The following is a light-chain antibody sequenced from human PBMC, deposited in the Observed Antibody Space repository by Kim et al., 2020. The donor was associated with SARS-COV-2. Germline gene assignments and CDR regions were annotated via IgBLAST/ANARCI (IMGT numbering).Light chain of an antibody. J-gene: IGKJ3*01. Sequence: DIVMTQSPDSLAVSLGERATVNCKSSQSVLYSSNNKNYLAWYQQKPGHPPKLLIYWASTRESGVPDRFSGSGSGTDFTLTSSSLQAEDVAVYFCQHYYTTPFTFGPGTKVDIK. V-gene: IGKV4-1*01. CDR3: QHYYTTPFT. CDR1: QSVLYSSNNKNY. CDR2: WAS.